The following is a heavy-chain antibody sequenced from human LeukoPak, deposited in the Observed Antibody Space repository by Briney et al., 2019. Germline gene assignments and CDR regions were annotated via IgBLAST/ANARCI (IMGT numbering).Heavy chain of an antibody. Sequence: SETLSLTCTVSGGSISSSNFYWGWIRQPPGKGLEWIGSIYYSGSTYYNPSLKSRVSISVDTSKSQFSLKLSSVTAADTAVYYCARATYYYDSSGYWTLEFDFDIWGQGTMVTVSS. V-gene: IGHV4-39*07. CDR3: ARATYYYDSSGYWTLEFDFDI. CDR1: GGSISSSNFY. CDR2: IYYSGST. D-gene: IGHD3-22*01. J-gene: IGHJ3*02.